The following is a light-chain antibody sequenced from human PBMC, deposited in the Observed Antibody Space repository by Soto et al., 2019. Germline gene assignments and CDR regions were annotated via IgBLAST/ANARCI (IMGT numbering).Light chain of an antibody. J-gene: IGKJ1*01. Sequence: DIVLTQSPGTLSLSPGERATLSCRASQSVSAGYLAWYQQKPGQSPRLVIHGASSRATGIPDRFSGSGSGTDFTLTISSLEPADFAVYYCQQYGSLPWTFGQGTKVDIE. CDR2: GAS. CDR3: QQYGSLPWT. CDR1: QSVSAGY. V-gene: IGKV3-20*01.